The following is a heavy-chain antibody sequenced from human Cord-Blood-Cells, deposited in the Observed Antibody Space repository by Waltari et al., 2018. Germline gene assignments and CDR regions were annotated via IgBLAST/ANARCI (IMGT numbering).Heavy chain of an antibody. CDR1: GYTFTSYA. D-gene: IGHD6-6*01. CDR2: INAGKGNT. J-gene: IGHJ3*02. Sequence: QVQLVQSGAEVKKPGASVKVSCKASGYTFTSYAMHWVRQAPGQRVEWRGWINAGKGNTKYSQKFQGRVTMTRDTSASTAYMELSSLRSEDTAVYYCAGSSASDAFDIWGQGTMVTVSS. V-gene: IGHV1-3*01. CDR3: AGSSASDAFDI.